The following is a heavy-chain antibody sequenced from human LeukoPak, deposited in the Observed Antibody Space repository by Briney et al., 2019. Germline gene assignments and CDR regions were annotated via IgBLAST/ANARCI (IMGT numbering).Heavy chain of an antibody. J-gene: IGHJ5*02. CDR2: ISAYNGNT. CDR3: ARDPHIAAAGYNWFDP. V-gene: IGHV1-18*04. CDR1: GYTFTSYG. D-gene: IGHD6-13*01. Sequence: GASVKVSCKASGYTFTSYGISWVRQAPGQRLEWMGWISAYNGNTNYAQKLQGRVTMTTDTSTSTAYMELRSLRSDDTAVYYCARDPHIAAAGYNWFDPWGQGTLVTVSS.